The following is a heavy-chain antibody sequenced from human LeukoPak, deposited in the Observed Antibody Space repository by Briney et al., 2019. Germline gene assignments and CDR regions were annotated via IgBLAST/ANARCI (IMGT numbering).Heavy chain of an antibody. J-gene: IGHJ3*02. CDR2: ISSSSNYI. Sequence: GGSLRLSCAASGFTFSTYNMNWGRKAPGKGLEWVSSISSSSNYIYYADSVKGRFTISSDNANNSLYLQMNSLRAEDTDVYYCARDVGASAPDAFDIWGQGTMVTVSS. V-gene: IGHV3-21*01. D-gene: IGHD1-26*01. CDR3: ARDVGASAPDAFDI. CDR1: GFTFSTYN.